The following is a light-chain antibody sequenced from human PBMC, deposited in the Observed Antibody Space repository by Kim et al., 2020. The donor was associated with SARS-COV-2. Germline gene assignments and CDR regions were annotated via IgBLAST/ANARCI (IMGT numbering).Light chain of an antibody. CDR1: NIGSKS. J-gene: IGLJ2*01. CDR3: QVWDSSSDQGV. V-gene: IGLV3-21*04. Sequence: SYELTQPPSVSVAPGKTARITCGGNNIGSKSVHWYQQKPGQAPVLVIYYDSDRPSGIPERFSGSNFGNTATLTISRVEAGDEADYYCQVWDSSSDQGVFG. CDR2: YDS.